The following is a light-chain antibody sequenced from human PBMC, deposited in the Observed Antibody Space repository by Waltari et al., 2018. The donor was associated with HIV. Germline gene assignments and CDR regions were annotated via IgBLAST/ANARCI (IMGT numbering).Light chain of an antibody. CDR3: QQCDRSPQT. CDR1: QTVSSTY. J-gene: IGKJ1*01. V-gene: IGKV3-20*01. Sequence: EVVLTQSPGTLSLSPGERATLSCRASQTVSSTYLAWYQQKPGQAPRLLIYGASSRATGIPDRFSGSGSGTDFTLTISRLEPEDFAVYYCQQCDRSPQTFGQGTKVEIK. CDR2: GAS.